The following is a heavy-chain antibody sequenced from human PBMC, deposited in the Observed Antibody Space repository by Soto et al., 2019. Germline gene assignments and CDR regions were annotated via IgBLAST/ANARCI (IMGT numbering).Heavy chain of an antibody. CDR1: GFTFRSYA. Sequence: QVHLVESGGGVFQHGSSLRLSCKASGFTFRSYAMHWVRQAPGKGLERVTMISYDGANKYYADAVKGRFTISRDTSQYRLYLEMKSLRTEDTAVYKCVSGHMIGVGIDAFDIWGQGTMVIVSS. J-gene: IGHJ3*02. V-gene: IGHV3-30-3*01. CDR3: VSGHMIGVGIDAFDI. CDR2: ISYDGANK. D-gene: IGHD3-22*01.